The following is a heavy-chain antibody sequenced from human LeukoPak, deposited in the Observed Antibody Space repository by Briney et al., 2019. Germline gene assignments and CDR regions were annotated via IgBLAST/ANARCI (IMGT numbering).Heavy chain of an antibody. CDR1: GFTFSSSA. D-gene: IGHD1-26*01. CDR3: ATFPSGSWSPY. V-gene: IGHV3-23*01. CDR2: ISGSGSGGST. Sequence: GGSLRLSCAASGFTFSSSAMSWVRQAPGKGLEWVSSISGSGSGGSTYYADSVKGRFTISRDNSKNTLYLQMNSLRVEDTAVYYCATFPSGSWSPYWGQGTLVTVSS. J-gene: IGHJ4*02.